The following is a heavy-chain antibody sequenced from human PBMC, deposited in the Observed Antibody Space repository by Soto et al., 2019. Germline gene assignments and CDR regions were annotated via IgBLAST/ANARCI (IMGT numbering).Heavy chain of an antibody. CDR3: ARHRPKLRYFPALDAFDI. CDR2: IYPGDSDT. Sequence: GESLKISCKGSGYSFTSYWIGWVRQMPGKGLEWMGIIYPGDSDTRYSPSFQGQVTISADKSISTAYLQWSSLKASDTAMYYCARHRPKLRYFPALDAFDIWGQGTMVTVSS. D-gene: IGHD3-9*01. CDR1: GYSFTSYW. V-gene: IGHV5-51*01. J-gene: IGHJ3*02.